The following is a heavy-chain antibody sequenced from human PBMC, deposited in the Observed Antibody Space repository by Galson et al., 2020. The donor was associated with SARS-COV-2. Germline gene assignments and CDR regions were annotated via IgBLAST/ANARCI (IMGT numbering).Heavy chain of an antibody. D-gene: IGHD3-3*01. V-gene: IGHV4-61*09. Sequence: SESLTLSCTASGSTFTGTTYYWNCMRPPAGHGLEWIGHIYSSGNANYNPSLKSRATISVDTSKSHFSQKLSSVTAADAAVYYCAGYDFWSVSYSWGQGTLVTVSS. CDR3: AGYDFWSVSYS. J-gene: IGHJ4*02. CDR1: GSTFTGTTYY. CDR2: IYSSGNA.